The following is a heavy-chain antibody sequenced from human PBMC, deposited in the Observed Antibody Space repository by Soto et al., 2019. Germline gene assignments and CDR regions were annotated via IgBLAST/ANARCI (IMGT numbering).Heavy chain of an antibody. Sequence: GESLKISCKGSGYSFISQWIGWVRQMPGKGLEWIGIIYPGDSDTRYSPSFQGQVTISADKSISTAYLQWSSLKASDTAMYYCARKQDDAFDIWGQGTMVTVSS. J-gene: IGHJ3*02. V-gene: IGHV5-51*01. CDR3: ARKQDDAFDI. CDR1: GYSFISQW. CDR2: IYPGDSDT.